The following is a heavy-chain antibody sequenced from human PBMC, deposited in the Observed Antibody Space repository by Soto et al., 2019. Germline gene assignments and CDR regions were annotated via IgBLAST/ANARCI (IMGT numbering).Heavy chain of an antibody. CDR1: GGSFSGYY. D-gene: IGHD5-12*01. CDR3: ARGEYKLGVARPKYYMDV. CDR2: INHSGST. J-gene: IGHJ6*03. V-gene: IGHV4-34*01. Sequence: SETLSLTCAVYGGSFSGYYWSWIRQPPGKGLEWIGEINHSGSTNYNPSLKSRVTISVDTSKNQFSLKLSSVTAADTAVYYCARGEYKLGVARPKYYMDVWGKGTTVTVSS.